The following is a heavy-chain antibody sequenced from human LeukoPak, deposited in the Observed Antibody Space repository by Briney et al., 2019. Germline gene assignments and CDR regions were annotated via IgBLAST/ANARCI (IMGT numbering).Heavy chain of an antibody. J-gene: IGHJ5*02. D-gene: IGHD1-26*01. Sequence: GTSVKVSCKASGGTLSRHAISWVRQAPGQGLEWRGGIIPIFGTANYAQKYQGRVTITTDESTTTAYMELSSLRSEDTAVYYCARVVGATAGIIRFDAWGLGTLVTVSS. V-gene: IGHV1-69*05. CDR2: IIPIFGTA. CDR3: ARVVGATAGIIRFDA. CDR1: GGTLSRHA.